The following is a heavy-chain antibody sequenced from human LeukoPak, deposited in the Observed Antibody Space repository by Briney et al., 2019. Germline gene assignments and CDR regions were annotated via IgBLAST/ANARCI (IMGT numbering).Heavy chain of an antibody. J-gene: IGHJ6*04. CDR2: IVVGSGNK. D-gene: IGHD4-11*01. Sequence: SVKVSCKASGFTFTTSTEQWVRQARGQRQEWIGWIVVGSGNKNYAQRFQERVIITRDMSTSTAYMELSSVRSEDTAVYYCAAGGPADYRSIYDYGMDFWGRGTTVTVSS. CDR1: GFTFTTST. CDR3: AAGGPADYRSIYDYGMDF. V-gene: IGHV1-58*01.